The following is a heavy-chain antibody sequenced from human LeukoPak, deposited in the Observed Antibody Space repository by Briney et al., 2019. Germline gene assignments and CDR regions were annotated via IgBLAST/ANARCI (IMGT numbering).Heavy chain of an antibody. J-gene: IGHJ6*03. CDR2: IYDIGST. CDR1: PDSVTDYY. Sequence: SETLSLTCTVSPDSVTDYYWSWIRQPVGKGLEWIGYIYDIGSTNYNPSLQSRVTMSVDRSKNQFSLKLTSVTAADTAVYYCARGGSFYYYMDVWGKGTTVIVSS. CDR3: ARGGSFYYYMDV. V-gene: IGHV4-4*07. D-gene: IGHD3-10*01.